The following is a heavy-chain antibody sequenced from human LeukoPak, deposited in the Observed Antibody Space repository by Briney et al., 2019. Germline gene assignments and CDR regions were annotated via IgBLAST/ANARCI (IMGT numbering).Heavy chain of an antibody. Sequence: GGSLRLSCLASKFTFNNYAMTWVRQAPGKGLEWVSSISGSGDNMDYADSVKGRFTISRDNAKNSLYLQMNSLRAEDTAVYYCSGLGITMIGGVWGKGTTVTISS. V-gene: IGHV3-21*01. CDR2: ISGSGDNM. D-gene: IGHD3-10*01. J-gene: IGHJ6*04. CDR3: SGLGITMIGGV. CDR1: KFTFNNYA.